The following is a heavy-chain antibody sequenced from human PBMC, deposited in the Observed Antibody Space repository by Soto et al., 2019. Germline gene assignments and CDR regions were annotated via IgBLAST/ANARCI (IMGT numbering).Heavy chain of an antibody. Sequence: PSETLSLTCIVSGGSISSSTHYWGWVRQPPGKGLEWIASIHYSGSTYYNPSLKSRVTISVDTSKNQFSLKLNSVTAADTAVYYCATESIYESGGSEADLWGQGTLVPVPQ. V-gene: IGHV4-39*01. CDR2: IHYSGST. CDR1: GGSISSSTHY. J-gene: IGHJ5*02. CDR3: ATESIYESGGSEADL. D-gene: IGHD3-22*01.